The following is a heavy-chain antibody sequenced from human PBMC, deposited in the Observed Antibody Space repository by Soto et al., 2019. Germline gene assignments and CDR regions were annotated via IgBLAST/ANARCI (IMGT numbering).Heavy chain of an antibody. CDR2: MNPNSNNT. D-gene: IGHD2-21*01. Sequence: QVQLVQSGAEVKTPGASVKVSCKASGYTFASYDMNWVRQAPGQGLEWMGWMNPNSNNTGYAQKFQGSLPMTRDIALSIAHMELSSLRNEDTAVYYCARSDGYHFNWLDSWGQGTLVTVSA. V-gene: IGHV1-8*01. J-gene: IGHJ5*01. CDR1: GYTFASYD. CDR3: ARSDGYHFNWLDS.